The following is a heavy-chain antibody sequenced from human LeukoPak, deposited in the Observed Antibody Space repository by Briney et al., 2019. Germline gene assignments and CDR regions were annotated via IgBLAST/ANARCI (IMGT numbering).Heavy chain of an antibody. V-gene: IGHV3-21*01. CDR3: ARDLSDYSRSVSSYYMDV. CDR1: GFTFSSYS. CDR2: ISSSSSYI. D-gene: IGHD4-11*01. J-gene: IGHJ6*03. Sequence: GGCLRLSCAASGFTFSSYSMNWVRQAPGKGLEWVSSISSSSSYIYYADSVKGRFTISRDNAKNSLYLQMNSLRAEDTAVYYCARDLSDYSRSVSSYYMDVWGKGTTVTVSS.